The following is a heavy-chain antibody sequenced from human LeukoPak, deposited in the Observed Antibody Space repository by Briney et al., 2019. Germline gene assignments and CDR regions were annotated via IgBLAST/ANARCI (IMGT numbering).Heavy chain of an antibody. CDR2: IRRDGTEE. D-gene: IGHD6-6*01. Sequence: GGSLRLSCAASGFTFSSYWMAWVRQAPGKGLEWVANIRRDGTEEHYVDSVKGRFTVSRDNAKNSLYLQMNSVRAEDTVVYYCASSGFSSSPAKPSAFDIWGQGTMVTVSS. J-gene: IGHJ3*02. CDR1: GFTFSSYW. V-gene: IGHV3-7*01. CDR3: ASSGFSSSPAKPSAFDI.